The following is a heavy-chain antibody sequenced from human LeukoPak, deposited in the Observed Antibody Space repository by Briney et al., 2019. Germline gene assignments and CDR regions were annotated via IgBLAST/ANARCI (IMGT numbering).Heavy chain of an antibody. CDR1: GFNFITSS. CDR2: INAGNGNT. D-gene: IGHD2-2*01. CDR3: AKISDCSSTSCPLGDDY. V-gene: IGHV1-3*01. J-gene: IGHJ4*02. Sequence: ASVKVSCKPFGFNFITSSIYWVRQAPGQRLEWMGWINAGNGNTKYSQKFQGRVTITADESTSTAYMELSSLRSEDTAVYYCAKISDCSSTSCPLGDDYWGQGTLVTVSS.